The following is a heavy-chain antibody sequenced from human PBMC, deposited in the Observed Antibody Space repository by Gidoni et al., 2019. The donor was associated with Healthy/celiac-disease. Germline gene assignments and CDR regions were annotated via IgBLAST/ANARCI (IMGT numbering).Heavy chain of an antibody. V-gene: IGHV3-30*18. CDR3: AKSRGCSGGSCYVLLFDY. J-gene: IGHJ4*02. D-gene: IGHD2-15*01. CDR1: GFTFSSSA. CDR2: ISYDGSNK. Sequence: QVQLVESGGGVVQPGRSLRLSCAASGFTFSSSAMHWVRQAPGKGLEWVAGISYDGSNKDYADSVKGRFTISRDNSKNTLYLKMNSLRAEDTAVYYCAKSRGCSGGSCYVLLFDYWGQGTLVTVSS.